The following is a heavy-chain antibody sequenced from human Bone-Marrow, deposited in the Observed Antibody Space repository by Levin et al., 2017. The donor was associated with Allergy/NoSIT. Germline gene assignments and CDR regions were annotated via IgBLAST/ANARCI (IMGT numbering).Heavy chain of an antibody. V-gene: IGHV4-61*01. CDR2: IYHSGST. D-gene: IGHD4-23*01. CDR3: ARGSYFGGLSFDC. Sequence: PSETLSLTCTVSGGSVSSCRYYWSWIRQPPGKGLEWIAYIYHSGSTKYNPSLKSRVPISLYTSRNQFSLRLTSLTAADTAVYYCARGSYFGGLSFDCWGKGTLVTVSS. CDR1: GGSVSSCRYY. J-gene: IGHJ4*02.